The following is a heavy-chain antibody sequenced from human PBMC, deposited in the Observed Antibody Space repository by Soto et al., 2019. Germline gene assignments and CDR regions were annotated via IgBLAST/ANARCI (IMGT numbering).Heavy chain of an antibody. D-gene: IGHD6-13*01. CDR2: IHYSGST. CDR1: GGSISSGDYY. V-gene: IGHV4-30-4*01. CDR3: ARYKSHSSSYVDP. J-gene: IGHJ5*02. Sequence: SSETLSLTCTVSGGSISSGDYYWSWIGQPAGKGLEWIGYIHYSGSTYHNPSLKSRVTISVDTSKNQFSLKLTSVTAADTAVYYCARYKSHSSSYVDPWCQGTLVTVSS.